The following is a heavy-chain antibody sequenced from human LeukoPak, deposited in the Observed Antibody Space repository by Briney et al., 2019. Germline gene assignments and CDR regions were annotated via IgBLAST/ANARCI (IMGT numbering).Heavy chain of an antibody. D-gene: IGHD3-10*01. V-gene: IGHV4-59*01. CDR2: IYFSGST. Sequence: SETLSLTCTVAGGSISSYYWSWIRQPPGEGLGWIGYIYFSGSTNYNPSLKSRVTISVGTSKNQFSLKLSSVTAADTAVYYCARSGNLWFGELLVFDYWGQGTLVTVSS. CDR1: GGSISSYY. CDR3: ARSGNLWFGELLVFDY. J-gene: IGHJ4*02.